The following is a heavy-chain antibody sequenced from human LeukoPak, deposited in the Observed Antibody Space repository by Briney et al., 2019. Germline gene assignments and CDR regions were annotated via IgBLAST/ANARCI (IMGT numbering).Heavy chain of an antibody. Sequence: PSETLSLTCTVSGGSIISYYWSWIRQPPGKGLEWIGYIHYSGSTKYNPSLMSRVTISVDTSNNLFSLKLSSVTAADTAVYFCARVHPDGYSAYWGQGILVTVSS. CDR2: IHYSGST. J-gene: IGHJ4*02. V-gene: IGHV4-59*01. D-gene: IGHD5-24*01. CDR1: GGSIISYY. CDR3: ARVHPDGYSAY.